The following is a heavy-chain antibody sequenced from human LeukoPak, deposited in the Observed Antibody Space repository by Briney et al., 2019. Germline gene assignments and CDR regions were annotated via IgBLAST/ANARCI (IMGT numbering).Heavy chain of an antibody. CDR3: AKVAPGYTYGAHFDY. CDR1: GFTFSSYG. V-gene: IGHV3-30*02. J-gene: IGHJ4*02. D-gene: IGHD5-18*01. CDR2: IRYDGSNK. Sequence: PGGSLRLSCAASGFTFSSYGMHWVRQAQGKGLEWVAFIRYDGSNKYYADSVKGRFTISRDNSKNTLYLQMNSLRAEDTAVYYCAKVAPGYTYGAHFDYWGQGTLVTVSS.